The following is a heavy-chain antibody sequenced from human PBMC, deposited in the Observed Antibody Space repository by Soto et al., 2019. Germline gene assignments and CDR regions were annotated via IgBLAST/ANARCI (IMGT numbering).Heavy chain of an antibody. J-gene: IGHJ4*02. Sequence: QVQLQESGPGLVRPSETLSLTCTVSGDSLSTHYWSWIRQPAGERLEWIGRIHDTGRTNYNPSLKSRVTMSVDTSKNQFSLRVNSVTAADTAVYYCARESVSGTYRFDSWGQGTLVTVS. CDR3: ARESVSGTYRFDS. D-gene: IGHD3-16*02. V-gene: IGHV4-4*07. CDR2: IHDTGRT. CDR1: GDSLSTHY.